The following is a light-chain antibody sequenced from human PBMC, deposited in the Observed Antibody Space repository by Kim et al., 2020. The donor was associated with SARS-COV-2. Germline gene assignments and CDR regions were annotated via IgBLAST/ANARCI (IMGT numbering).Light chain of an antibody. J-gene: IGLJ1*01. CDR3: SSYTRASTLV. Sequence: QSALTQAASVSGSPGQSITVSCTGTSSDIGGQNYASWYQQHPGKAPKLIIYDVDNRPSGVSDRFSGSKSGNTAYLTISGLQTDDEDDYYCSSYTRASTLVFGTGTKVTVL. CDR2: DVD. CDR1: SSDIGGQNY. V-gene: IGLV2-14*03.